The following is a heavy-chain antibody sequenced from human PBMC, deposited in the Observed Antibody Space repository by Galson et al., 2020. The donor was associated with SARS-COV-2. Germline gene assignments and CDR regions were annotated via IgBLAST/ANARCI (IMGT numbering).Heavy chain of an antibody. Sequence: ASVKVSCQASGYTFTSYYMHWVRQDPGQGLEWMGIINPSGGSTSYAQKFQGRVTMTRDTSTSTVYMELSSLRSEDTAVYYCARVSRAARPYFDYWGQGTLVTVSS. CDR2: INPSGGST. CDR1: GYTFTSYY. J-gene: IGHJ4*02. CDR3: ARVSRAARPYFDY. V-gene: IGHV1-46*01. D-gene: IGHD6-6*01.